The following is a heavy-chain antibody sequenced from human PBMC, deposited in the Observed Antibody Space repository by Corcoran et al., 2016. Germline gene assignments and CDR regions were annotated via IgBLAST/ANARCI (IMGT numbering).Heavy chain of an antibody. J-gene: IGHJ3*01. D-gene: IGHD6-25*01. CDR2: ITGDGSDT. Sequence: EVQLVESGGDLVQPGGSLRLSCAASGFAFSTYWMHWVRQVPGKGLMWVSRITGDGSDTTYAESVKGRFTISRANAENTLYLQMDSLRAEDTAVYYCARGGGWSSGRFRAFGFWGQGTMVTVSS. CDR1: GFAFSTYW. CDR3: ARGGGWSSGRFRAFGF. V-gene: IGHV3-74*03.